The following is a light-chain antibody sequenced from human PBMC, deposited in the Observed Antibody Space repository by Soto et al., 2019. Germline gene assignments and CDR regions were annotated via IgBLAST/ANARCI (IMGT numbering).Light chain of an antibody. CDR2: GNS. CDR1: SSNIGAGYD. J-gene: IGLJ2*01. CDR3: QSYDSGLGGLDVV. V-gene: IGLV1-40*01. Sequence: QSVLTQPPSVSGAPGQRVTISCTGSSSNIGAGYDVHWYQQLPGTAPKLLIYGNSNRPSGVPDRFSGSKSGTSASLAITGLQAEDEADYCCQSYDSGLGGLDVVFGGGTKLTVL.